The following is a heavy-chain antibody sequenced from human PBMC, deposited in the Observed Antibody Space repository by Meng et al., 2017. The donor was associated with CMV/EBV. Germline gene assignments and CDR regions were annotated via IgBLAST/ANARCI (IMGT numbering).Heavy chain of an antibody. CDR2: IIPILGIA. D-gene: IGHD3-22*01. J-gene: IGHJ5*02. CDR3: ARRLTMIAGGGGWFDP. CDR1: GGTFSSYA. V-gene: IGHV1-69*10. Sequence: SVTVSCKASGGTFSSYAISWVRQAPGQGLEWMGGIIPILGIANYVQKFQGRVTITADKSTSTAYMELSSLRSEDTAVYYCARRLTMIAGGGGWFDPWGQGTLVTVSS.